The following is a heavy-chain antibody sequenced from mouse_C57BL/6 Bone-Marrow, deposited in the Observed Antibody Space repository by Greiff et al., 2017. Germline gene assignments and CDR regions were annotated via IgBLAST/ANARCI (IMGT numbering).Heavy chain of an antibody. CDR1: GFTFSDFY. Sequence: EVKVVESGGGLVQSGRSLRLSCATSGFTFSDFYMEWVRQAPGQGLEWIAASRNKANDYTTEYSASVKGRFIVSRDTSQSILYLQMNALRAEDTAIYYCARDARRAGMDYWGQGTSVTVSS. J-gene: IGHJ4*01. CDR2: SRNKANDYTT. V-gene: IGHV7-1*01. CDR3: ARDARRAGMDY. D-gene: IGHD3-1*01.